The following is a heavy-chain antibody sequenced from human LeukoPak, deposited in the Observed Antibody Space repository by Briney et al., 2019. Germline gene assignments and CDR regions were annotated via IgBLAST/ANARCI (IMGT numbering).Heavy chain of an antibody. V-gene: IGHV3-33*01. Sequence: GGSLRLSCAASGFTFSSYGMHWVRQAPGKGLEWVAVIWYDGSNKYYADSVKGRFTISRDNSKNTLYLQMNSLRAEDTAGYYCASLCGGDCYPPHAFDIWGQGTMVTVSS. CDR2: IWYDGSNK. CDR1: GFTFSSYG. D-gene: IGHD2-21*02. CDR3: ASLCGGDCYPPHAFDI. J-gene: IGHJ3*02.